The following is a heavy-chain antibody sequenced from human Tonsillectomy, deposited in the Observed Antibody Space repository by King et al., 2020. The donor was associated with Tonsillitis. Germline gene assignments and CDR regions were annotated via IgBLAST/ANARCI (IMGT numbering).Heavy chain of an antibody. D-gene: IGHD6-13*01. CDR1: GFTFSDYY. CDR2: ISSTGNTV. Sequence: LVQSGGGLVKPGGSLRLSCAASGFTFSDYYMSWIRQAPGKGLEWISFISSTGNTVYYADSVKGRFTISRDNAKNSVYLQMNSLRAEDTAVYYCARASRGTDYWGQGALVTVSS. J-gene: IGHJ4*02. V-gene: IGHV3-11*01. CDR3: ARASRGTDY.